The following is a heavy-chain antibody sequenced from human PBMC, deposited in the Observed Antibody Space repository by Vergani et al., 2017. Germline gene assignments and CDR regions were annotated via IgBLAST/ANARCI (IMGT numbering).Heavy chain of an antibody. D-gene: IGHD3-10*01. V-gene: IGHV4-59*01. Sequence: QVQLQESGPGLVKPSETLSLTCTVSGGSISSYYWSWIRQPPGKGLEWIGYIYYSGSTNYNPSLKSRLTISVDTSKNQFSLTLSSVTAADPAVDYCAGDPGGSGSYWARSGFDPWGQGTLVTVSS. CDR3: AGDPGGSGSYWARSGFDP. CDR1: GGSISSYY. CDR2: IYYSGST. J-gene: IGHJ5*02.